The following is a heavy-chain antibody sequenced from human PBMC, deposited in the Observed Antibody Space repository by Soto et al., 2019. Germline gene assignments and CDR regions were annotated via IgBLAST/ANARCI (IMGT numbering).Heavy chain of an antibody. D-gene: IGHD2-8*01. CDR1: GYSFTSYW. Sequence: ESLKISCKGSGYSFTSYWIGWVRQMPGKGLEWMGIIYPGDSDTRYSPSFQGQVTISADKSISTAYLQWSSLKASDTAMYYCARAGYCTNGVCINYGMDVWGQGTTVTVSS. CDR3: ARAGYCTNGVCINYGMDV. CDR2: IYPGDSDT. J-gene: IGHJ6*02. V-gene: IGHV5-51*01.